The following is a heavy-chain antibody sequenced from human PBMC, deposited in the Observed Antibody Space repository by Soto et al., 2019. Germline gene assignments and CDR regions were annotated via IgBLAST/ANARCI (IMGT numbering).Heavy chain of an antibody. CDR3: ARGRHILTGYYRDLNYGMDV. Sequence: QVQLQQWGAGLLKPSETLSLTCAVYGGSFSGYYWSWIRQPPGKGLEWIGEINHSGSTNYNPSLKRRVPISVDTSKAQFSLKMSSVTAADTAVYYCARGRHILTGYYRDLNYGMDVWGQGTTVTVSS. D-gene: IGHD3-9*01. CDR1: GGSFSGYY. CDR2: INHSGST. V-gene: IGHV4-34*01. J-gene: IGHJ6*02.